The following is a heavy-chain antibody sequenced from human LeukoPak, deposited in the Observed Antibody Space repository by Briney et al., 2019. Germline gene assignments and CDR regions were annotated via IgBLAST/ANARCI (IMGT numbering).Heavy chain of an antibody. CDR2: IRYDGRNK. CDR3: ARVSLVYDILTGYWPPAYMDV. Sequence: QAGGSLRLSCAASGFTFSSYGMHWVRQAPGKGLEWVAFIRYDGRNKYYADSVKGRFTISRDNSKNTLYLQMNSLRAEDTAVYYCARVSLVYDILTGYWPPAYMDVWGKGTTVTISS. J-gene: IGHJ6*03. CDR1: GFTFSSYG. D-gene: IGHD3-9*01. V-gene: IGHV3-30*02.